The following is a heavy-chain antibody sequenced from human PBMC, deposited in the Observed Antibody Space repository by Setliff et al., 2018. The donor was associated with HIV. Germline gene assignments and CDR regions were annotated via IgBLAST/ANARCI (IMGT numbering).Heavy chain of an antibody. J-gene: IGHJ4*01. CDR1: GYTFTDAF. Sequence: ASVKVSCKASGYTFTDAFINWVRQAPGKGLEWMGWINVGKGDTKYSQELQGRITLTTDTSANTAYMELSSLRSDDTAVYFCARGALLAVFDFDHWGHGTLVTVSS. CDR3: ARGALLAVFDFDH. V-gene: IGHV1-3*01. D-gene: IGHD2-21*01. CDR2: INVGKGDT.